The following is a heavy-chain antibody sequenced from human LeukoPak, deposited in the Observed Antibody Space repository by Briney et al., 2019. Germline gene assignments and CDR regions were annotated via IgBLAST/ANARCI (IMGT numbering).Heavy chain of an antibody. CDR3: ARGSCSGGSCYLGY. J-gene: IGHJ4*02. Sequence: SETLSLTCAVYGGSFSGYYWSWIRQPPGKGLEWIGEINHSGSTNYNPSLKSRVTISVYTSKNQFSLKLSSVTAADTAVYYCARGSCSGGSCYLGYWGQGTLVTVSS. CDR2: INHSGST. V-gene: IGHV4-34*01. D-gene: IGHD2-15*01. CDR1: GGSFSGYY.